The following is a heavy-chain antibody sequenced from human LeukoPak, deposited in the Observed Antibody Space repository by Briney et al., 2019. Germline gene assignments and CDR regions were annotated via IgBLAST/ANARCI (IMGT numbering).Heavy chain of an antibody. J-gene: IGHJ4*02. D-gene: IGHD3-9*01. V-gene: IGHV3-23*01. CDR2: ITGSGGNT. CDR1: GFTFSNYA. CDR3: AKWGDYDVLTGYYVSDY. Sequence: GASLRLSCAASGFTFSNYAMSWVRQAPGKGLEWVSAITGSGGNTYYADSVKGRSTISRDNSKNTVFLQMNSLRAEDTAVYYRAKWGDYDVLTGYYVSDYWGQGTLVTVSS.